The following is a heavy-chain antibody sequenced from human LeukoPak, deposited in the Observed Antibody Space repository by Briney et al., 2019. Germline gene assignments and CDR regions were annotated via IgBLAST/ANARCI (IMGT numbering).Heavy chain of an antibody. CDR1: GGSISSSGYY. V-gene: IGHV4-39*01. Sequence: KPSGTLSLTCTVSGGSISSSGYYWGWIRQPPGKGLEWIGSIYYSGSTYYNPSLKSRVTFSVDTSKNQFSLKLSSVTAADTAVYFCARLDVTGGGPGTLWGQGTLVTVSS. D-gene: IGHD2-15*01. CDR2: IYYSGST. CDR3: ARLDVTGGGPGTL. J-gene: IGHJ4*02.